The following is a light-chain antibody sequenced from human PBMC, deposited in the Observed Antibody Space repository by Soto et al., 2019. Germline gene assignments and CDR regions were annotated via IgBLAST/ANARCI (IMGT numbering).Light chain of an antibody. Sequence: QSALTQPASVSGSPGQSITISCTGTSSDVGGYNYVSWYQQHPGKAPKLMIYDVSNRPSGVSNRFSGSKSGNTASLTISGLQAEDEADYYCISYTSSSTLDYVFGTGTKLTVL. J-gene: IGLJ1*01. CDR3: ISYTSSSTLDYV. CDR2: DVS. CDR1: SSDVGGYNY. V-gene: IGLV2-14*01.